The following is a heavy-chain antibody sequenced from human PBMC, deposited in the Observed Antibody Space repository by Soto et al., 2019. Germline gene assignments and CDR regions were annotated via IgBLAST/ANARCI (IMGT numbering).Heavy chain of an antibody. CDR2: IYYSGST. CDR3: ARGLLRFLEWFNHYYYYGMDV. V-gene: IGHV4-31*03. Sequence: QVQLQESGPGLVKPSQTLSLTCTVSGGSISSGGYYWSWIRQHPGKGLEWIGYIYYSGSTYYNPSLKSRVTISVDTSKNQFSLKLSSVTAADTAVYYCARGLLRFLEWFNHYYYYGMDVWGQGTTVTVSS. D-gene: IGHD3-3*01. CDR1: GGSISSGGYY. J-gene: IGHJ6*02.